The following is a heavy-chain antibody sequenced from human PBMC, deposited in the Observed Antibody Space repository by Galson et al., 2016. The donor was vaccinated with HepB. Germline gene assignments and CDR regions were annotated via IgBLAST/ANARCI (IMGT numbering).Heavy chain of an antibody. CDR2: MYYSGST. CDR3: VNSPLVGNNSYYFDH. V-gene: IGHV4-39*01. Sequence: ETLSLTCTVSGGSISSSSYYWGWIRQSPGKGLEWIANMYYSGSTYYNPSLKSRVTISMDTSKNQLSLRLSSVTAADTAVYYCVNSPLVGNNSYYFDHWGQGTLVTVSS. J-gene: IGHJ4*02. D-gene: IGHD2/OR15-2a*01. CDR1: GGSISSSSYY.